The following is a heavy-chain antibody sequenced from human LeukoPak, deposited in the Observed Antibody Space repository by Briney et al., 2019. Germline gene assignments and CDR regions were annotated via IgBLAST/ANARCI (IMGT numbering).Heavy chain of an antibody. V-gene: IGHV1-8*01. CDR2: MNPNSGNA. Sequence: ASVKVSCKASGYTFTSYDINWVRQATGQGLEWMGWMNPNSGNAGYAQKFQGRVTMTRNTSISTAYMELSNLRPEDTAVYYCARDGSGTYWAYYNWFDPWGQGTLVTVSS. CDR1: GYTFTSYD. D-gene: IGHD3-10*01. J-gene: IGHJ5*02. CDR3: ARDGSGTYWAYYNWFDP.